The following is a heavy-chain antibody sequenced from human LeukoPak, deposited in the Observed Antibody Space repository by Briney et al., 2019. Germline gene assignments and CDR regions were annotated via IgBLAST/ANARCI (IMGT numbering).Heavy chain of an antibody. V-gene: IGHV1-3*01. D-gene: IGHD3-22*01. CDR3: ARSGLGYYDSSGFAFDI. J-gene: IGHJ3*02. Sequence: KFQGRVTFTRDTSASTAYMELSSLRSEDTAVYYCARSGLGYYDSSGFAFDIWGQGTMVTVSS.